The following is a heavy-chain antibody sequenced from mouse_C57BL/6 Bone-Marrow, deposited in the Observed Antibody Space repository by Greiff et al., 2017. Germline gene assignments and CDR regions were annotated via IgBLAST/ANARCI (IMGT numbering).Heavy chain of an antibody. D-gene: IGHD1-1*01. CDR3: ARPSSYVTFYAMDY. J-gene: IGHJ4*01. V-gene: IGHV1-75*01. CDR1: GYTFTDYY. Sequence: QVQLQQSGPELVKPGASVKISCKASGYTFTDYYINWVKQRPGQGLEWIGWIFPGSGSTYYNEKFKGKATLTVDKSSSTAYLLLSSLTSEDSAFYFCARPSSYVTFYAMDYWGQGTSVTVSS. CDR2: IFPGSGST.